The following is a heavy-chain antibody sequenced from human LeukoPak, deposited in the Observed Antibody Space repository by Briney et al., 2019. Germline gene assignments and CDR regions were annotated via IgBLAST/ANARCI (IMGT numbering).Heavy chain of an antibody. J-gene: IGHJ4*02. V-gene: IGHV3-48*04. CDR3: ARQNYAGACDY. Sequence: PGGSLRLSCAASGFTFSAYSMNWVRQAPGKGLEWVSYISNSGSAIYYADSVKGRFTISRDNTKNSLYLQMSSLRAEDTAVYYCARQNYAGACDYWGQGTLVTVSS. D-gene: IGHD2-2*01. CDR1: GFTFSAYS. CDR2: ISNSGSAI.